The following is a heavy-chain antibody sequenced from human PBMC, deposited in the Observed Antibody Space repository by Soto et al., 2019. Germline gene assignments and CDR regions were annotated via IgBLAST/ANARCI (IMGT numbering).Heavy chain of an antibody. CDR2: INPNSGGS. J-gene: IGHJ5*02. D-gene: IGHD1-1*01. V-gene: IGHV1-2*02. CDR3: ARALPEIRMMEGGSFDP. Sequence: ASVKVSCKASAYTFTDYYIHWVRQAPGQGLEWMGWINPNSGGSYFAQKFLGRVTMTRDTSITTAYMELSRLRSDDTAVYYCARALPEIRMMEGGSFDPWGQGTVVTVSS. CDR1: AYTFTDYY.